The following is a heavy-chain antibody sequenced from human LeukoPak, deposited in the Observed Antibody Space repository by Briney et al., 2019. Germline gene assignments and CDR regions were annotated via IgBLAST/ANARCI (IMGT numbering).Heavy chain of an antibody. CDR1: GGSIGTYY. CDR2: IYYSGST. Sequence: SETLSLTCTVSGGSIGTYYWSWIRQPPGKGLEWVGYIYYSGSTNYNPSLKSRVTISVDTSKNQFSLKLSSVTAADTAVYYCARSYYYDSSGYLSNAFDIWGQGTMVTVSS. CDR3: ARSYYYDSSGYLSNAFDI. V-gene: IGHV4-59*08. D-gene: IGHD3-22*01. J-gene: IGHJ3*02.